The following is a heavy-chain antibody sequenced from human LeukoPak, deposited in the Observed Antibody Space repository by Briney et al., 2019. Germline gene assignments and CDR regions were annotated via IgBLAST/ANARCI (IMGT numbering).Heavy chain of an antibody. CDR1: GFTFSNAW. V-gene: IGHV3-15*01. D-gene: IGHD3-10*01. Sequence: GGSLRLSCAASGFTFSNAWMSWVRQAPGKGLEWVGRIKSKTDGGTTDYAAPVKGRFTISRDDSKTTLYLQMNSLKTEDTAVYYCTTETPYYYGSGSWDYWGQGTLVTVSS. J-gene: IGHJ4*02. CDR3: TTETPYYYGSGSWDY. CDR2: IKSKTDGGTT.